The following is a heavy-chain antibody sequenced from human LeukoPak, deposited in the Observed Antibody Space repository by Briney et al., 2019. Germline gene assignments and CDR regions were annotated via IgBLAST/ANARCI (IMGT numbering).Heavy chain of an antibody. CDR1: GGSFSGYY. CDR3: AREGYYDNYGMDV. D-gene: IGHD3-22*01. V-gene: IGHV4-30-4*01. J-gene: IGHJ6*02. Sequence: SETLSLTCAVYGGSFSGYYWSWIRQPPGKGLEWIGYIYYSGSTYYNPSLKSRVTISVDTSKNQFSLKLSSVTAADTAVYYCAREGYYDNYGMDVWGQGTTVTVSS. CDR2: IYYSGST.